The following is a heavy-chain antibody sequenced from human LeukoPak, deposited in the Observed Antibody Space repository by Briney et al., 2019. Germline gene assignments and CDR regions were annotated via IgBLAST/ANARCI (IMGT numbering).Heavy chain of an antibody. CDR1: GFTFCIFT. D-gene: IGHD6-19*01. J-gene: IGHJ4*02. V-gene: IGHV3-23*01. CDR3: AKDGLCPSVCPTKIDVAGYVDS. CDR2: INHNGGTT. Sequence: GGSLRLSCAASGFTFCIFTMNWVRQGPGEGLEWVSIINHNGGTTYYTDPVKGRFTISRDNSKNTVYLQMNSLRAEDTAIYYCAKDGLCPSVCPTKIDVAGYVDSWGQGTLVTVSS.